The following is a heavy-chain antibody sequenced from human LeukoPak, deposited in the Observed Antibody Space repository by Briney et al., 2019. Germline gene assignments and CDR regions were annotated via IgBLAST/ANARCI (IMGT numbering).Heavy chain of an antibody. D-gene: IGHD5-24*01. CDR2: IYPGDSDT. J-gene: IGHJ4*02. CDR1: GYSFTNYW. Sequence: GESLKISCKVSGYSFTNYWIGWVRPMPGKGLEWMGIIYPGDSDTRYSPSFQGQVTISADKSISTAYLQWSSLKAPDTAMYYCARPRDGYNWYFDYWGQGTLVTVSS. CDR3: ARPRDGYNWYFDY. V-gene: IGHV5-51*01.